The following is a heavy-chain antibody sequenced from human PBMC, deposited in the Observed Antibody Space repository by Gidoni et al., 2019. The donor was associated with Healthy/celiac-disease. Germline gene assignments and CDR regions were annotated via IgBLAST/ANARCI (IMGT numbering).Heavy chain of an antibody. J-gene: IGHJ5*02. V-gene: IGHV4-59*01. CDR1: GGSISSYY. Sequence: QVQLQESGPGLVKPSETLSLTCTVSGGSISSYYWSWIRQPPGKGLEWIGYIYYSGSTNYNPSLKSRVTISVDTSKKQFSLKLSSGTAADTAVYYCATSGESPYNWFDPWGQGTLVTVSS. CDR3: ATSGESPYNWFDP. D-gene: IGHD3-10*01. CDR2: IYYSGST.